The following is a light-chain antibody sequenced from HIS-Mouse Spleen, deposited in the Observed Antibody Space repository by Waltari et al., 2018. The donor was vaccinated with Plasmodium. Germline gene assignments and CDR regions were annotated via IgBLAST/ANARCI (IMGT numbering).Light chain of an antibody. J-gene: IGLJ3*02. V-gene: IGLV3-10*01. CDR3: YSTDSSGNHRV. CDR2: EDS. CDR1: ALPKKY. Sequence: SYELTQPPSVSVSTGQTARITCSAAALPKKYAYWYQQKSGQAPVLVIYEDSKRPSGIPERFSGSSSGTMATLTISGAQVEDEADYYCYSTDSSGNHRVFGGGTKLTVL.